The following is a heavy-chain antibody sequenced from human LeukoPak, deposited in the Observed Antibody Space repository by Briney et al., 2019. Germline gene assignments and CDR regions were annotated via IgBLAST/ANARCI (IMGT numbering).Heavy chain of an antibody. CDR2: ITPYNEKT. D-gene: IGHD5-24*01. Sequence: ASVKVSCKASGYVFTNYGISWVRQAPGQGLEWMGWITPYNEKTKYARKFEDRISITTDTSSNTAHMDLRSLRSNDTAVYYCARVKEERATMSPFDSWGQGTLVTVSS. V-gene: IGHV1-18*01. J-gene: IGHJ4*02. CDR3: ARVKEERATMSPFDS. CDR1: GYVFTNYG.